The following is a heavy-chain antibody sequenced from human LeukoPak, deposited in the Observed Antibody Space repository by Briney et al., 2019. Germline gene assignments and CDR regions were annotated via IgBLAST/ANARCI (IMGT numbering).Heavy chain of an antibody. V-gene: IGHV1-2*06. CDR2: INPNSGGT. CDR1: GYTFSGYY. J-gene: IGHJ4*02. D-gene: IGHD2-21*01. CDR3: ARGDSKY. Sequence: ASLRVSCKASGYTFSGYYLHWVRQAPGQGLEWLGRINPNSGGTNYGQKFQDRVTLTRDTSITTAYMELSSLRSDDTAVYYCARGDSKYWGQGTLVTVSS.